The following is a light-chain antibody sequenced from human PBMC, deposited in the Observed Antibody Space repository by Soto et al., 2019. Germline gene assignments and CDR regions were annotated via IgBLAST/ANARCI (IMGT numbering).Light chain of an antibody. J-gene: IGKJ3*01. CDR3: QQYQSLPFT. Sequence: DIQMTQSPSSLSASVGDRVTITCQASQDISDYLNWYHQKPGKAPKFLIYDASYLETGVPSTFSVSGSGTDFTFTISSLQPEDIGTYYCQQYQSLPFTFGPGTTVDIK. CDR2: DAS. V-gene: IGKV1-33*01. CDR1: QDISDY.